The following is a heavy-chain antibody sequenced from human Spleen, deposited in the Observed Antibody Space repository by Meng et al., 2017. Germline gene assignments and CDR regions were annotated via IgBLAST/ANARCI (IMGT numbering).Heavy chain of an antibody. CDR2: INHSGST. Sequence: QVQLQQWGAGLLKPSETLSLTCAVYGGSFSGYYWSWIRQLPGKGLEWIGEINHSGSTNYNPSLKSRVTISVDTSKNQFSLKLSSVTAADTAVYYCARVSGYFPYYFDYWGQGTLVTVSS. D-gene: IGHD3-22*01. V-gene: IGHV4-34*01. CDR3: ARVSGYFPYYFDY. J-gene: IGHJ4*02. CDR1: GGSFSGYY.